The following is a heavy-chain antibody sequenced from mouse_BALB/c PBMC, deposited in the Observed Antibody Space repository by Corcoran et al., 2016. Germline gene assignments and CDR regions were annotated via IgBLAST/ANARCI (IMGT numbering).Heavy chain of an antibody. CDR3: ARNYGSSFLYAMDY. V-gene: IGHV3-6*02. CDR2: ISYDGSN. D-gene: IGHD1-1*01. CDR1: GYSITSGYY. J-gene: IGHJ4*01. Sequence: DVQLQESGPGLVKPSQSLSLTCSVTGYSITSGYYWNWIPQFPGNKLEWMGYISYDGSNNYNPSLKNRISITRDTSKNQFFLKWNSVTTEDTATYYCARNYGSSFLYAMDYWGQGTSVTVSS.